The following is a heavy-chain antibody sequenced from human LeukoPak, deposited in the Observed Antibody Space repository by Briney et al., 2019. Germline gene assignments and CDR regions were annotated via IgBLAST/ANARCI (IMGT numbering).Heavy chain of an antibody. J-gene: IGHJ4*02. CDR2: IYPGDSDT. CDR1: GYTVTNYW. D-gene: IGHD3-16*01. Sequence: GESLKISCKGSGYTVTNYWIGWVRQTPGKGLEWMGIIYPGDSDTRCNPSFQGQVTISADKSISTAYLQWSSLEASDTGIYYCARRGPSTEYFDHWGQGTLVTVSS. CDR3: ARRGPSTEYFDH. V-gene: IGHV5-51*01.